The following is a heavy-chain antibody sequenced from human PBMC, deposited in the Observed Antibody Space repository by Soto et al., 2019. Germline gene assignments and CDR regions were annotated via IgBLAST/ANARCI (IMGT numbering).Heavy chain of an antibody. J-gene: IGHJ6*02. D-gene: IGHD1-1*01. CDR1: GGTFSSYA. CDR3: ARSLRGYGYYGMDV. Sequence: QVQLVQSGAEVKKPGSSVKVSCKASGGTFSSYAISWVRQAPGQGLEWMGGIIPIFGTANYAQKFQGRVRXXAXEXXSTADMELSSLRSEDTAVYYCARSLRGYGYYGMDVWGQGTTVTVSS. CDR2: IIPIFGTA. V-gene: IGHV1-69*12.